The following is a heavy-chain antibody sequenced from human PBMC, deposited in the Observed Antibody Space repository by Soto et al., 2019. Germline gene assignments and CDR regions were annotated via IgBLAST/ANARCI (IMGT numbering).Heavy chain of an antibody. CDR2: IYYSGST. V-gene: IGHV4-39*01. J-gene: IGHJ4*02. D-gene: IGHD4-17*01. CDR1: GGSITSSSYY. CDR3: ARQSGYGDYFDY. Sequence: SETLSLTCTVSGGSITSSSYYWGWIRQPPGKGLEWIGTIYYSGSTYYNPSLKSRVTISVDTSKNQFSLKLSSVTAADTAVYYCARQSGYGDYFDYWGQGTXVTVSS.